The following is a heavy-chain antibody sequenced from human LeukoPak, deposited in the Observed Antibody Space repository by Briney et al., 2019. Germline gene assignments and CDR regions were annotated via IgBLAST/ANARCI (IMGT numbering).Heavy chain of an antibody. CDR1: GGTFSSYA. J-gene: IGHJ6*02. D-gene: IGHD3-22*01. Sequence: ASVKVSCKASGGTFSSYAISWVRQARGQRLEWIGWIVVGSGNTNYAQKFQERVTITRDMSTSTAYMELSSLRSEDTAVYYCAADSSSGYLSYYGMDVWGQGTTVTVSS. CDR3: AADSSSGYLSYYGMDV. CDR2: IVVGSGNT. V-gene: IGHV1-58*02.